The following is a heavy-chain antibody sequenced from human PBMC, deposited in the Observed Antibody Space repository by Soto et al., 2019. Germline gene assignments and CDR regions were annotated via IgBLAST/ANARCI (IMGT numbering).Heavy chain of an antibody. J-gene: IGHJ6*02. V-gene: IGHV5-51*01. CDR1: GYRFTNYW. D-gene: IGHD2-15*01. CDR3: ASPIRYCTGGSCYGYGMDV. CDR2: IYPADSDT. Sequence: GESLKISCKGSGYRFTNYWIGWVRQMPGKGLEWMGIIYPADSDTSYSPSFQGQVTISADKSINTAYLQWSSLKASDTAMYSCASPIRYCTGGSCYGYGMDVWGQGTTVTVSS.